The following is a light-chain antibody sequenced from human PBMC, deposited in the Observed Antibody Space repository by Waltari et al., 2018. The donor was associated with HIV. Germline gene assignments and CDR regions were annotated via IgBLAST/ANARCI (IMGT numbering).Light chain of an antibody. V-gene: IGLV2-11*01. CDR2: DVS. Sequence: QSSLTQPRSVSGSPGQSVHIPCPGTRRDVGSYNYVSWYQQHPGKAPKVMIYDVSKRPSGVPDRFSGSKSGKTASLTISGLQAEDEADYYCCSYAGMYTWVFGGGTKLTVL. J-gene: IGLJ3*02. CDR1: RRDVGSYNY. CDR3: CSYAGMYTWV.